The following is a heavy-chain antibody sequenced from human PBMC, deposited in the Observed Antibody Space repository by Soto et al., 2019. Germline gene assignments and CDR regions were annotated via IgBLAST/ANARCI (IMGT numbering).Heavy chain of an antibody. D-gene: IGHD2-15*01. CDR1: GGTFSSYA. CDR2: IIPIFGTA. Sequence: QVQLVQSGAEVKKPGSSVKVSCKASGGTFSSYAISWVRQAPGQGLEWMGGIIPIFGTANYAQKFQGRVTITADESTSTAYMELSSLRSEGTAVYYCAREGSDCSGGSCYSGDPFDYWGQGTLVTVSS. J-gene: IGHJ4*02. CDR3: AREGSDCSGGSCYSGDPFDY. V-gene: IGHV1-69*01.